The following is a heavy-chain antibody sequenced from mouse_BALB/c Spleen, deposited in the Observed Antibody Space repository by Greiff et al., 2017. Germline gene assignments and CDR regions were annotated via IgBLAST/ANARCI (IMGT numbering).Heavy chain of an antibody. J-gene: IGHJ3*01. CDR3: ARGGDYDPAWFAY. Sequence: VQRVESGAELARPGASVKLSCKASGYTFTSYWMQWVKQRPGQGLEWIGAIYPGDGDTRYTQKFKGKATLTADKSSSTAYMQLSSLASEDSAVYYCARGGDYDPAWFAYWGQGTLVTVSA. CDR1: GYTFTSYW. CDR2: IYPGDGDT. V-gene: IGHV1-87*01. D-gene: IGHD2-4*01.